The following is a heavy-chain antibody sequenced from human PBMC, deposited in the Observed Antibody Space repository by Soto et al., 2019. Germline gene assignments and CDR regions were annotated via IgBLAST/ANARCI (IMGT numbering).Heavy chain of an antibody. CDR2: IVPMFGTA. CDR3: ARNGTYSSSLSQYSGMDV. J-gene: IGHJ6*02. Sequence: QVQLVQSGAEVKEPGSSVKVSCKASGGTFANFIMNWVRQTPGQGLEWMGGIVPMFGTATYAEKFKGRVTISATESTSTAYMELTSLSSEATAVYYCARNGTYSSSLSQYSGMDVWGQGTTVTVS. CDR1: GGTFANFI. D-gene: IGHD6-6*01. V-gene: IGHV1-69*01.